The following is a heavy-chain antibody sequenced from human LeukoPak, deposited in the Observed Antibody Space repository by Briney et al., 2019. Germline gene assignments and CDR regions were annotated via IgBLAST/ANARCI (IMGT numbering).Heavy chain of an antibody. V-gene: IGHV4-59*01. CDR1: GGSISSYY. CDR2: IYYSGST. Sequence: KSSETPSLTCTVSGGSISSYYWSWIRQPPGKGLEWIGYIYYSGSTNYNPSLKSRVTISVDTSKNQFSLKLSSVTAADTAVYYCARVGGSNYYYYGMDVWGQGTTVTVSS. D-gene: IGHD3-10*01. CDR3: ARVGGSNYYYYGMDV. J-gene: IGHJ6*02.